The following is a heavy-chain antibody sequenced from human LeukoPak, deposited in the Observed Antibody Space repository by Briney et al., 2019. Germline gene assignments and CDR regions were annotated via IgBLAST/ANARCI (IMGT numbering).Heavy chain of an antibody. V-gene: IGHV3-23*01. Sequence: GGSLRLSCAASGFTFSSYAMSWVRQAPGKGLEWVSAISGSGGSTYYADSVKGRFTISGDNSKNTLYLQMNSLRAEDTAVYYCASSILEWLDFFLDYWGQGTLVTVSS. CDR1: GFTFSSYA. CDR2: ISGSGGST. J-gene: IGHJ4*02. CDR3: ASSILEWLDFFLDY. D-gene: IGHD3-3*01.